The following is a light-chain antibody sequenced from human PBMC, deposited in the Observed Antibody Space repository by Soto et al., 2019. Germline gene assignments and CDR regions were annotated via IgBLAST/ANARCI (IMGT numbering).Light chain of an antibody. CDR3: QQYGSSLPIT. Sequence: EIVLTQSPGTLSLSPRERATISCRASQSVSSSYLAWNQQKPGQAPRLLIYGASSRATGIPDRFSGSGSGTDFTLTISRLEPEDFAVYYCQQYGSSLPITFGQGTRLEIK. CDR1: QSVSSSY. V-gene: IGKV3-20*01. J-gene: IGKJ5*01. CDR2: GAS.